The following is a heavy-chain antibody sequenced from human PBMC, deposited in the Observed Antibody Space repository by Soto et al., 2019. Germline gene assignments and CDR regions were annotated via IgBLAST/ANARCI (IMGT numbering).Heavy chain of an antibody. V-gene: IGHV4-30-4*01. CDR1: GGSLSGGGDY. D-gene: IGHD5-18*01. Sequence: LSHSCPVAGGSLSGGGDYWRWLSQPPGKGLEWIGYIYYSGSTYYNPSLKSRVTISVDTSKNQFSLKLSSVTAADTAVYYCARELVDTFLGGRDYWGQGTLVTGS. CDR3: ARELVDTFLGGRDY. CDR2: IYYSGST. J-gene: IGHJ4*02.